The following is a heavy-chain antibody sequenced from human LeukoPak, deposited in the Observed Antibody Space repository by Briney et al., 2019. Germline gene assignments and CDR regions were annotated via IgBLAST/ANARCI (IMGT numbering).Heavy chain of an antibody. Sequence: SETLSLTCAVSGGSISSSNWWSWVRQPPGKGLEWIGEIYHSGSTNYNPSLKSRVIISVDKSKNQFSLKLSSVTAADTAVYYCARVNYYDSSGPRGMDVWGQGTTVTVSS. J-gene: IGHJ6*02. CDR2: IYHSGST. CDR1: GGSISSSNW. D-gene: IGHD3-22*01. V-gene: IGHV4-4*02. CDR3: ARVNYYDSSGPRGMDV.